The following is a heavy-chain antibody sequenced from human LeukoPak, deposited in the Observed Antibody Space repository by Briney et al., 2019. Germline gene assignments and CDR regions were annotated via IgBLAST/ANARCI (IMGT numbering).Heavy chain of an antibody. Sequence: GGSLRLSCAASGFTFSSYWMHWVRQAPGKGLVWVSRINSDGSSTSYADSVKGRFTISKDNAKNTLYLQMNSLRAEDTTVYYCARDHKTRSAAIGYWGQGTLVTVSS. CDR2: INSDGSST. CDR1: GFTFSSYW. D-gene: IGHD2-2*01. V-gene: IGHV3-74*01. CDR3: ARDHKTRSAAIGY. J-gene: IGHJ4*02.